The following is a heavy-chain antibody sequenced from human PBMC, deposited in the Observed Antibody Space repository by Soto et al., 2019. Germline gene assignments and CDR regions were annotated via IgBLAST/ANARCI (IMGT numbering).Heavy chain of an antibody. CDR2: ISYDGSNK. D-gene: IGHD3-3*01. V-gene: IGHV3-30*18. Sequence: GGSLRLSCAASGFTFSSYGMHWVRQAPGKGLEWVAVISYDGSNKYYADSVKGRFTISRDNSKNTLYLQMNSLRAEDTAVYYCAKDLKLRFLEWLMCDYWGQGTLVTVSS. CDR1: GFTFSSYG. J-gene: IGHJ4*02. CDR3: AKDLKLRFLEWLMCDY.